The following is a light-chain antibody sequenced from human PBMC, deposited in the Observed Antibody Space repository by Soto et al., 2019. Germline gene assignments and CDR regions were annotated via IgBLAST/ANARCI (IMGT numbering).Light chain of an antibody. CDR1: RGDVGAFNH. V-gene: IGLV2-14*01. J-gene: IGLJ1*01. CDR2: EVT. Sequence: QSVLTQPASVSGSPGQSITVSCTGTRGDVGAFNHVSWYQQHPGKPPKLIISEVTNRPSGVSNRFSGSKSGNTASLTISGLQTEDEADYYCTSYTTLRTYVFGSGTKVTVL. CDR3: TSYTTLRTYV.